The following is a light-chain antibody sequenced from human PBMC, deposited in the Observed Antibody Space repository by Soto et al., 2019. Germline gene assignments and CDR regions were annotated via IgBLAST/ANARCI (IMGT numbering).Light chain of an antibody. Sequence: DIQMTQSPSTLSASVGDRVTITCRASQSISSWLAWYQQKPGKAPKLLIYKASSLESGVPSRFRGSGSGTEFTLTISSLQPDDFETYSCTQRSRIWLTFGGGTNVDIK. J-gene: IGKJ4*01. CDR2: KAS. V-gene: IGKV1-5*03. CDR3: TQRSRIWLT. CDR1: QSISSW.